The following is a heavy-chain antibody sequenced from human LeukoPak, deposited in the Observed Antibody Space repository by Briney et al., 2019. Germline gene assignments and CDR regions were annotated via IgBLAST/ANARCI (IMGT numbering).Heavy chain of an antibody. CDR1: GGSISSSNW. J-gene: IGHJ4*02. D-gene: IGHD2-15*01. CDR3: ARGPGVSGGGFHDY. V-gene: IGHV4-4*02. CDR2: IYHSGST. Sequence: PSETLSLTCAVSGGSISSSNWWSWVRQPPGRGLEWIGEIYHSGSTNYNPPLKSRVTISVDKSKNQFSLKLSSVTAADTAVYYCARGPGVSGGGFHDYWGQGTLVTVSS.